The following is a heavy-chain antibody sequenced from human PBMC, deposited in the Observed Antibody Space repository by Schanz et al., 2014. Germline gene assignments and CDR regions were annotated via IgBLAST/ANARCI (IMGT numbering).Heavy chain of an antibody. CDR3: ARANYRRKINVEY. Sequence: VQMVDSGGGVVQPGRSLRLSCAASGFAFSVYGMHWVRQAPGKGLEWVSALSGSGGSTYYADSVKGRFTISRDNSKNTLYLQINSLRAEDTAVYYCARANYRRKINVEYWGRGTLVTVSS. D-gene: IGHD3-10*01. CDR2: LSGSGGST. V-gene: IGHV3-23*04. J-gene: IGHJ4*02. CDR1: GFAFSVYG.